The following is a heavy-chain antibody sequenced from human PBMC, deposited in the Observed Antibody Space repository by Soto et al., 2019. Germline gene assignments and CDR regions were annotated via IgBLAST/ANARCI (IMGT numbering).Heavy chain of an antibody. D-gene: IGHD1-26*01. CDR2: ISGSGGST. J-gene: IGHJ6*02. CDR3: AKLLFSHYYHGMDD. CDR1: GFTFSSCA. V-gene: IGHV3-23*01. Sequence: EVQLLESGGGLVQPGGSLRFSCAASGFTFSSCAMTWVRQAPGKGLEWVSAISGSGGSTYYADSVKGRFTISRDTSKNTLYLQMNSLRAEDTAVYYCAKLLFSHYYHGMDDWGQGTTVTVSS.